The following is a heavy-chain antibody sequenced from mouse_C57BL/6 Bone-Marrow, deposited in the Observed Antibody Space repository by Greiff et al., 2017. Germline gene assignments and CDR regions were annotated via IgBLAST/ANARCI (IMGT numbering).Heavy chain of an antibody. CDR3: VRHGGTTVY. V-gene: IGHV10-1*01. J-gene: IGHJ3*01. D-gene: IGHD1-1*01. CDR2: IRSKSNNYAT. CDR1: GFSFNTYA. Sequence: EVNVVESGGGLVQPKGSLKLSCAASGFSFNTYAMNWVRQAPGKGLEWVARIRSKSNNYATYYADSVKDRFNISRDDSESMLYLQMNNLKTEDTAMYYCVRHGGTTVYWGQGTLVTVSA.